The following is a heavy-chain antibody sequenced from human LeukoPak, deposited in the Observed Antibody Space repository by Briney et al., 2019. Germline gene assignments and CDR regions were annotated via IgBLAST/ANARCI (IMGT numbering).Heavy chain of an antibody. CDR2: IYTSGST. CDR1: GGSISSGSYY. D-gene: IGHD6-13*01. Sequence: SETLSLTCTVSGGSISSGSYYWSWIRQPAGKGLEWIGRIYTSGSTNYNPSLKSRVTISYTSKNQFSLKLTSVSAADTAVYYCARFVGSSWLAFDIWGQGTMVTVSA. V-gene: IGHV4-61*02. J-gene: IGHJ3*02. CDR3: ARFVGSSWLAFDI.